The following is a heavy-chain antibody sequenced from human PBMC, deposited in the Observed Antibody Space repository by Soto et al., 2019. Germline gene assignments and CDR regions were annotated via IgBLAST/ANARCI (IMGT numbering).Heavy chain of an antibody. Sequence: QVQLVQSGAEVKKPGSSVKVSCKASGGTFSSYAISWVRQAPGQGLEWMGGIIPIFGTANYAQKFQGRVTITADEPTSTAYMELSSLRSEDTAVDYCARSKDTAMVTGAFDIWGQGTMVTVSS. CDR2: IIPIFGTA. J-gene: IGHJ3*02. CDR1: GGTFSSYA. D-gene: IGHD5-18*01. CDR3: ARSKDTAMVTGAFDI. V-gene: IGHV1-69*01.